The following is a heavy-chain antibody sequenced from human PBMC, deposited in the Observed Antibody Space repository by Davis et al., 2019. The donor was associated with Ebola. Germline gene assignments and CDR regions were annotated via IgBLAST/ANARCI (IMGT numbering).Heavy chain of an antibody. D-gene: IGHD1-1*01. J-gene: IGHJ4*02. Sequence: ASVKVSCKASGYTFTSYDISWVRQAPGQGLEWMGWISAYNGNTNYAQKVQGRITMTTDTSTSTAYMELRSLRSDDTARYYCARDVRGITGPSEYWGQGTLVTVSS. CDR1: GYTFTSYD. CDR3: ARDVRGITGPSEY. CDR2: ISAYNGNT. V-gene: IGHV1-18*01.